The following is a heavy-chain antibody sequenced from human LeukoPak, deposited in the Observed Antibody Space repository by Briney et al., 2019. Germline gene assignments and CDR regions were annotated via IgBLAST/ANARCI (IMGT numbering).Heavy chain of an antibody. V-gene: IGHV5-10-1*01. CDR2: IAPSDSHT. CDR3: ARQPPGVYDTTQNWFDP. Sequence: GECLKICCKVSGYSFPSYWITWMRQMPGKGLEWMGRIAPSDSHTNYSPSFEGHVTISVDKSISTAYLQWSSLKASDTAMYYCARQPPGVYDTTQNWFDPWGQGTLVTVSP. D-gene: IGHD3-22*01. J-gene: IGHJ5*02. CDR1: GYSFPSYW.